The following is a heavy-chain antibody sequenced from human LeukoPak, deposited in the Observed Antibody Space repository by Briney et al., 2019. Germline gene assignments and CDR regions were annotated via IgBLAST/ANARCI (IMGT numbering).Heavy chain of an antibody. V-gene: IGHV3-23*01. Sequence: GLSLRLSCAASGFTFSSYAMSWVRQAPGKGLEWVSAISGSGGSTYYADAVKRRFTISRDSSKNTLYLQMSSLRAEDTAVYYCAKDERQVIPRVFDYWGRGTLVTVSS. CDR1: GFTFSSYA. CDR3: AKDERQVIPRVFDY. CDR2: ISGSGGST. J-gene: IGHJ4*02. D-gene: IGHD2-21*01.